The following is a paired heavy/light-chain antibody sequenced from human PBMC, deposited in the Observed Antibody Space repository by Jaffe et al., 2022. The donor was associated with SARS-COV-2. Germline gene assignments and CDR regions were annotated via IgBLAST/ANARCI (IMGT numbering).Light chain of an antibody. V-gene: IGKV4-1*01. CDR1: QSVLYSSTNKNY. CDR2: WAS. Sequence: DIVMSQSPDSLAVSLGERATINCKSSQSVLYSSTNKNYLAWYQQKPGQPPKLLIFWASTRESGVPDRFSGSGSGTDFTLTISSLQAEDVAVYYCQQYVSPPRTFGPGTKLEIK. J-gene: IGKJ2*01. CDR3: QQYVSPPRT.
Heavy chain of an antibody. CDR1: GYSFSSYS. J-gene: IGHJ4*02. D-gene: IGHD6-6*01. CDR3: ARDREDDQLDY. V-gene: IGHV1-46*01. Sequence: QVQLVQSGTAVKKPGASVKVSCKASGYSFSSYSLHWVRQAPGQGLEWMGIIHPPGSSKRYAQKFQDRLTMTTDTSTSTLYMELSSLRSEDTAVYYCARDREDDQLDYWGQGTLVIVSS. CDR2: IHPPGSSK.